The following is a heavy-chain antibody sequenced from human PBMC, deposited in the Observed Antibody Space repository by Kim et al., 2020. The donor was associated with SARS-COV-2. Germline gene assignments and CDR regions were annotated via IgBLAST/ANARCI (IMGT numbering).Heavy chain of an antibody. J-gene: IGHJ4*02. V-gene: IGHV3-23*01. CDR3: AKRVSGSGLYYFDY. D-gene: IGHD3-10*01. Sequence: SVKGRVTISRDSSKNMVYLKMNSLRAEDTAVYYCAKRVSGSGLYYFDYWGQGNLVTVSS.